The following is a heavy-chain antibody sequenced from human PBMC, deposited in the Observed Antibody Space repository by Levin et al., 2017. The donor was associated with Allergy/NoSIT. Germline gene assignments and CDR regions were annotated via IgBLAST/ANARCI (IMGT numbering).Heavy chain of an antibody. CDR1: GFTFSSYS. V-gene: IGHV3-48*01. Sequence: PGGSLRLSCAASGFTFSSYSMNWVRQAPGKGLEWVSYISSSSSTIYYADSVKGRFTISRDNAKNSLYLQMNSLRAEDTAVYYCARDLEWLVPMGFNPWGQGTLVTVSS. D-gene: IGHD6-19*01. CDR2: ISSSSSTI. CDR3: ARDLEWLVPMGFNP. J-gene: IGHJ5*02.